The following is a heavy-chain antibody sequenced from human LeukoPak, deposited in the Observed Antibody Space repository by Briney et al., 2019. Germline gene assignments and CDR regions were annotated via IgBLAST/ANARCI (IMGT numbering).Heavy chain of an antibody. CDR2: ISASGSYT. CDR3: AAGTAADY. V-gene: IGHV3-11*03. J-gene: IGHJ4*02. Sequence: NPGGSLRLSCVVSGIPFSDYYMNWIRQTPEKGLEWISYISASGSYTDYADSVKGRFTISRDNAQNALFLQMNRLRVEDTAVYYCAAGTAADYWGQGTQVTVSS. D-gene: IGHD6-13*01. CDR1: GIPFSDYY.